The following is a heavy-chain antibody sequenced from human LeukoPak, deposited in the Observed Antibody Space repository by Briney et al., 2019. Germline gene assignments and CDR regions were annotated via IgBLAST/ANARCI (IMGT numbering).Heavy chain of an antibody. CDR2: IYYSGST. CDR1: GGSISSSSYY. CDR3: AGHVGGVVTRRMETYYFDY. Sequence: SETLSLTCTVSGGSISSSSYYWGWIRQPPGKGLEWIGSIYYSGSTYYNPSLKSRVTISVDTSKNQFSLKLSSVTAADTAVYYCAGHVGGVVTRRMETYYFDYWGQGTLVTVSS. J-gene: IGHJ4*02. V-gene: IGHV4-39*01. D-gene: IGHD4-23*01.